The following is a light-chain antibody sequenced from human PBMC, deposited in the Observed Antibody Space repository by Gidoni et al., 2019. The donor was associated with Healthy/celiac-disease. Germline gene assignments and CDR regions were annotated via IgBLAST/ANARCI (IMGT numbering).Light chain of an antibody. J-gene: IGKJ5*01. CDR1: QDISNY. Sequence: DIQMTQSPSSLSASVGDRVTIACQASQDISNYLNWYQQKAGKAPKLLIYDASNLETGVPSRFSGSGSGTDFSFTISSLQPEDIATYYCQQYDNLPITFXXXTRLEIK. V-gene: IGKV1-33*01. CDR3: QQYDNLPIT. CDR2: DAS.